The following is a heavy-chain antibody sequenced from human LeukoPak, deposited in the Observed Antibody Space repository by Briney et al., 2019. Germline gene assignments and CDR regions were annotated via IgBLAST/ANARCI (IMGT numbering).Heavy chain of an antibody. CDR1: GFTFSNYA. D-gene: IGHD3-16*01. CDR3: GAEWGVFYFDY. CDR2: ISGVGSST. V-gene: IGHV3-23*01. J-gene: IGHJ4*02. Sequence: GGALRLSCAASGFTFSNYAMSSGSPAPGEGREWISSISGVGSSTYYADAVKGRITISRENSKNTLYLQMNSLRAEDTAVYYCGAEWGVFYFDYWGQGTLVTVSS.